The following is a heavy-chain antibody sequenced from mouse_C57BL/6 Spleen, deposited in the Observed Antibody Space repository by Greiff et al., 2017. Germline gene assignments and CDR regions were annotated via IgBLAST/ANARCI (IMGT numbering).Heavy chain of an antibody. V-gene: IGHV1-69*01. CDR1: GYTFTSYW. J-gene: IGHJ2*01. CDR3: APIYYDYDGGDFDY. CDR2: IDPSDSYT. Sequence: QVQLQQPGAELVMPGASVKLSCKASGYTFTSYWMHWVKQRPGQGLEWIGEIDPSDSYTNYNQKFKGKSTLTVDKSSSTAYMQLSSLTSEDSAVYYCAPIYYDYDGGDFDYWGQGTTLTVSS. D-gene: IGHD2-4*01.